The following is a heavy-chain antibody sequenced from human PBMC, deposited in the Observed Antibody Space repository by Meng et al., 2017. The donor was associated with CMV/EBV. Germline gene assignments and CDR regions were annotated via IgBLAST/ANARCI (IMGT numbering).Heavy chain of an antibody. V-gene: IGHV4-39*06. Sequence: RLRLQDSCPGMVKPSVHPSLTCTVSGGSTSSTSYYWVWIRQPPGKGLEWIGSIYYRGRTYYNPSLKSRVTISVDTSKNQFSLKLSSVTAADTAVYYCARDPSLRWIDYWGQGTLVPSPQ. CDR2: IYYRGRT. J-gene: IGHJ4*02. CDR1: GGSTSSTSYY. CDR3: ARDPSLRWIDY. D-gene: IGHD4-23*01.